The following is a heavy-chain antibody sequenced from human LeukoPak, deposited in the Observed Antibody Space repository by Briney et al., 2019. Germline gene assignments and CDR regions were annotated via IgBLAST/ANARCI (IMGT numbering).Heavy chain of an antibody. CDR2: IYHSGST. Sequence: SETLSLTCTVSGGFISSSGDYWGWIRQPPGKGLEWIGSIYHSGSTFYNPSLESRVTISVDTSKNEFSLNLKSVTAADTAVYYCARANSSIAARAPDYWGQGTLVTVSS. CDR3: ARANSSIAARAPDY. D-gene: IGHD6-6*01. CDR1: GGFISSSGDY. J-gene: IGHJ4*02. V-gene: IGHV4-39*07.